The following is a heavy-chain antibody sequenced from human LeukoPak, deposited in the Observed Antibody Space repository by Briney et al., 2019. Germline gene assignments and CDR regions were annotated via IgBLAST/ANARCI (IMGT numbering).Heavy chain of an antibody. CDR2: IIPIFGIA. J-gene: IGHJ4*02. V-gene: IGHV1-69*04. Sequence: GASVKVSCKASGGTFSSYAISWVRQAPGQGLEWMGRIIPIFGIANYAQKFQGRVTLTADKSTSTAYMELSSLRSEDTAVYYCARELSYCGGDCYSIPDYWGQGTLVTVSS. CDR1: GGTFSSYA. D-gene: IGHD2-21*02. CDR3: ARELSYCGGDCYSIPDY.